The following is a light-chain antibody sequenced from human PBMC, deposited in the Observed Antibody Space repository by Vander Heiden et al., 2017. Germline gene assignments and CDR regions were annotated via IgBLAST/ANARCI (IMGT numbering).Light chain of an antibody. CDR1: QSPLYSDGKNR. V-gene: IGKV2-28*01. CDR3: MQSIEAPRT. J-gene: IGKJ1*01. CDR2: LGS. Sequence: DLVMTQSPLSLPVTPGEPVSNSCRSSQSPLYSDGKNRLDWYLQKPVQSPRLLIYLGSNRAAGVPDSYSGSGSGTDVTLKSSRVEAEDVCVYYCMQSIEAPRTFGQGTKVEIK.